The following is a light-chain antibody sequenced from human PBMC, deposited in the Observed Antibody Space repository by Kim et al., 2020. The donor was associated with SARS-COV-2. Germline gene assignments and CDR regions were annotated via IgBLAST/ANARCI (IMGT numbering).Light chain of an antibody. CDR3: AAWDDRLNGLV. CDR2: YDH. CDR1: SSNIGNNP. Sequence: QSVLTQPPSVSEAPRQRITISCSGSSSNIGNNPVNWYQQLPGKAPKLLIYYDHLLPSGVSGQFSGSKSGTSASLAISGLQSEDEADYYCAAWDDRLNGLVFGGGTQLTVL. J-gene: IGLJ2*01. V-gene: IGLV1-36*01.